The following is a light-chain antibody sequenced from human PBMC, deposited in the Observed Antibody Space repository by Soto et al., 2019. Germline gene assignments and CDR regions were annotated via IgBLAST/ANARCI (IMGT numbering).Light chain of an antibody. V-gene: IGLV1-51*01. J-gene: IGLJ1*01. CDR2: DDN. CDR1: SSNIGGNS. CDR3: GSWDSSMSAYV. Sequence: QSVLTQPPSVSAAPGQKVTISCSGSSSNIGGNSVSWYQQLPGTAPKLLIYDDNKRPSGIPDRFSGSKSGTSATLGITGFQTGEEADYYCGSWDSSMSAYVFGNGKKVTV.